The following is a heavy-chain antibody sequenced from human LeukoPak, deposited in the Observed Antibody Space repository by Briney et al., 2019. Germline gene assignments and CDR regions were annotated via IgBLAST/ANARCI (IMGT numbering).Heavy chain of an antibody. CDR3: ARGGLDCSGTSCWNYGMDV. V-gene: IGHV3-53*01. CDR1: GLTVSSNY. CDR2: IYSGGTT. J-gene: IGHJ6*04. D-gene: IGHD2-2*01. Sequence: TGGSLRLSCAASGLTVSSNYMAWVRQAAGKGLEWVSVIYSGGTTNYADSVKGRFTISRDNSKNTLYLQMNSLRAEDRAVYYCARGGLDCSGTSCWNYGMDVWGKGTTVTVSS.